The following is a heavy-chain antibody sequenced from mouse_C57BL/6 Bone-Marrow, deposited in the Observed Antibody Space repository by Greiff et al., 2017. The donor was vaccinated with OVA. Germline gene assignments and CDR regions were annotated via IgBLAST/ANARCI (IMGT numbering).Heavy chain of an antibody. J-gene: IGHJ3*01. Sequence: EVQLVESGGDLVKPGGSLKLSCAASGFTFSSYGMSWVRQTPDKRLEWVATISSGGSYTYYPDSVKGRFTISRDNAKKTLYLQMSSLKSEDTAMYYCARYYDYDEAWFAYWGQGTLVTVSA. V-gene: IGHV5-6*01. CDR1: GFTFSSYG. CDR3: ARYYDYDEAWFAY. CDR2: ISSGGSYT. D-gene: IGHD2-4*01.